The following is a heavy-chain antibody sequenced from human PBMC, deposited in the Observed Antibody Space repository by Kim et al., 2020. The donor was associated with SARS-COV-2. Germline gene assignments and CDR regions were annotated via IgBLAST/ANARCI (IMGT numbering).Heavy chain of an antibody. D-gene: IGHD3-10*01. CDR1: GYTFTSYD. CDR3: ATSYYYYGSGRLGVGEVDY. CDR2: MNPNSGNT. Sequence: ASVKVSCKASGYTFTSYDINWVRQATGQGLEWMGWMNPNSGNTGYAQKFQGRVTMTRNTSISTAYMELSSLRSEDTAVYYCATSYYYYGSGRLGVGEVDYWGQGSLVTVSS. V-gene: IGHV1-8*01. J-gene: IGHJ4*02.